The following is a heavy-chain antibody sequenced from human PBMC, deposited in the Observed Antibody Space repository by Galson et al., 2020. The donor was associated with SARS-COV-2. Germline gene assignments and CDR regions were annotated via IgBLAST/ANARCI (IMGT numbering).Heavy chain of an antibody. Sequence: METGGSLRLSCAASGFSASSKYMSWARQAPGKGLEWVSVIYYDGNTNYADSVRGRFTTSTDTSKNMVYLQMSGLRAEDTAVYYCVRDDGTAPYDYWGQGTLVTVSS. J-gene: IGHJ4*02. D-gene: IGHD5-18*01. CDR1: GFSASSKY. V-gene: IGHV3-53*05. CDR3: VRDDGTAPYDY. CDR2: IYYDGNT.